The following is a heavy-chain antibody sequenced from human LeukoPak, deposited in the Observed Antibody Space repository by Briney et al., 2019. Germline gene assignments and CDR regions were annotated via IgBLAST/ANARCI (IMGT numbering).Heavy chain of an antibody. D-gene: IGHD4-11*01. Sequence: GGSLRLSCAASGFTVSTNYMSWVRQAPGKGLEWVSVIYSGGSTYYADSVKGRFTISRHNSENTLYLQMNSLRAEDTPVYYWGRGMTNPFDYWGQETLVTVSS. CDR1: GFTVSTNY. CDR3: GRGMTNPFDY. V-gene: IGHV3-53*04. J-gene: IGHJ4*02. CDR2: IYSGGST.